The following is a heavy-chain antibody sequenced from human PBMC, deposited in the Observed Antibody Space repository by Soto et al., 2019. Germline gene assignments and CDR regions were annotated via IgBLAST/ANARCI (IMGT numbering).Heavy chain of an antibody. CDR1: GYTFISYG. J-gene: IGHJ1*01. CDR2: MSAFTGKA. V-gene: IGHV1-18*04. D-gene: IGHD3-10*01. CDR3: ARDQRYYGSGYYYSDS. Sequence: ASVKVSCKASGYTFISYGISWVRQAPGQGLEWVGWMSAFTGKADYARIFQDRVTMNTDTSTSTAYMELRSLRSDDTAVYYCARDQRYYGSGYYYSDSWGQGTMVTVSS.